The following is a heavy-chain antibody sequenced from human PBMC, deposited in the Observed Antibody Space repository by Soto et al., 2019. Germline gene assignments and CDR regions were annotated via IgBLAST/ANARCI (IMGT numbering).Heavy chain of an antibody. CDR2: ISPGSRYP. CDR3: VRGGGGGLFVP. CDR1: GLTIGDSY. V-gene: IGHV3-11*06. J-gene: IGHJ5*02. D-gene: IGHD2-15*01. Sequence: GYQRLSCAGAGLTIGDSYMSWIRQAPGKGLEWLSYISPGSRYPAYADSVKGRFTISRDNDKRSLYLNMMSLTAEDTAIYYCVRGGGGGLFVPWGQGIMVTVSS.